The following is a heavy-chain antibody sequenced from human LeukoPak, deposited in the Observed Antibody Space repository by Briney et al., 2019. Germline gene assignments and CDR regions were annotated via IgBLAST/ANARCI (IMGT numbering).Heavy chain of an antibody. CDR2: IYYSGST. J-gene: IGHJ4*02. Sequence: SETLSLTCTVSGGSINSYYWSWIRQPPGKGLEWIGYIYYSGSTNYNPSLKSRVTISVDTSKNQFSLKLSSVTAADTAVYYCARERGNLDILTGYFFTDYWGQGTLVTVPS. V-gene: IGHV4-59*01. D-gene: IGHD3-9*01. CDR3: ARERGNLDILTGYFFTDY. CDR1: GGSINSYY.